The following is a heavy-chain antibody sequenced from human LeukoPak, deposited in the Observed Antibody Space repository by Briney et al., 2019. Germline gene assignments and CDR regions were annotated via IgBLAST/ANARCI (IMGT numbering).Heavy chain of an antibody. CDR1: GFTFSSYE. V-gene: IGHV3-48*03. CDR3: ARDLFFSDAGYSSGWRAEYFHH. CDR2: ISSSGSTI. D-gene: IGHD6-19*01. Sequence: GGSLRLSCAASGFTFSSYEMNWVRQAPGKGLEWVSYISSSGSTIYYADSVKGRFTVSRDNAKNTLNLQMNSLRAEDTAVYYCARDLFFSDAGYSSGWRAEYFHHWGQGTLVTVSS. J-gene: IGHJ1*01.